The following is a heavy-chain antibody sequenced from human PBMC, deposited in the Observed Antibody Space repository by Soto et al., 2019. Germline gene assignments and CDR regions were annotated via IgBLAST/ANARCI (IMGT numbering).Heavy chain of an antibody. CDR3: ARDLPLYCRGDCNFDF. J-gene: IGHJ4*02. V-gene: IGHV3-30*03. D-gene: IGHD2-21*02. CDR1: GFSFSIYG. Sequence: GSLRLSCVGGGFSFSIYGMHWVRHAPGKGLEWVTGISYDGGERFYADSVKGRFTISRDNSKNRLDLQMSSLRPEDTAVYYCARDLPLYCRGDCNFDFWGQGTLVTVSS. CDR2: ISYDGGER.